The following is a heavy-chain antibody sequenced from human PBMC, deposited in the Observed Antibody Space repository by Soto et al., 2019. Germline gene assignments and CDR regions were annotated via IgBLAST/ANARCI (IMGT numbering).Heavy chain of an antibody. Sequence: SETLSLTYTVSGASISSGGNYWSWIRQHPGKGPEWIGYIYYSGITYHNPSLKSRVTISADTSKNHFSLRLTSMTVADTAVYYCARESGHSFDIWGQGTMVTVSS. D-gene: IGHD2-21*02. V-gene: IGHV4-31*03. CDR1: GASISSGGNY. CDR3: ARESGHSFDI. CDR2: IYYSGIT. J-gene: IGHJ3*02.